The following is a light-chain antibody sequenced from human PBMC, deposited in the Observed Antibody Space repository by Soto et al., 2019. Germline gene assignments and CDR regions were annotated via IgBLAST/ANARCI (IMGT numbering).Light chain of an antibody. Sequence: EIVITQSPATLSVSPGKRATLSRRASQSLSINYLAWYQQKPGQAPSLLIYAASSRAAGIPDRFSGSGSGTHFTLTISRLEPEDFAVYYCQQYASSPSTFGQGTKVDI. CDR1: QSLSINY. J-gene: IGKJ1*01. CDR3: QQYASSPST. CDR2: AAS. V-gene: IGKV3-20*01.